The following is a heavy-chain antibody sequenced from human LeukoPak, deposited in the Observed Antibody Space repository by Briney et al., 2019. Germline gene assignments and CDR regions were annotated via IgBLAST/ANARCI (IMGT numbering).Heavy chain of an antibody. CDR1: GFTFSGYW. Sequence: GGSLRLSCAASGFTFSGYWMTWVRQAPGKGLEGVANIKEDGSEKNYLESMKGRFTISRDNAKNSLYLQMNSLRAEDTAIYYCARYYYNNDGYSEDAFDIWGQGTMVTVSS. D-gene: IGHD3-22*01. J-gene: IGHJ3*02. V-gene: IGHV3-7*01. CDR3: ARYYYNNDGYSEDAFDI. CDR2: IKEDGSEK.